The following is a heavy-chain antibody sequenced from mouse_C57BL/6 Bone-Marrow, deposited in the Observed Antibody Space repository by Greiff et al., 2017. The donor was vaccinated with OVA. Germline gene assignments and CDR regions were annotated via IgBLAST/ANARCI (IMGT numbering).Heavy chain of an antibody. J-gene: IGHJ2*01. D-gene: IGHD1-1*01. CDR3: AREIYYGSSPYYFDY. CDR2: ISDGGSYT. Sequence: EVQVVESGGGLVKPGGSLKLSCAASGFTFSSYAMSWVRQTPEKRLEWVATISDGGSYTYYPDNVKGRFTISRDNAKNNLYLQMSHLKSEDTAMYYCAREIYYGSSPYYFDYWGQGTTLTVSS. CDR1: GFTFSSYA. V-gene: IGHV5-4*01.